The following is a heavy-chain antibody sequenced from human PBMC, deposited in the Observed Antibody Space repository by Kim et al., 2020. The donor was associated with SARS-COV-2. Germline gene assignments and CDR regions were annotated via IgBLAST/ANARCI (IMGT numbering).Heavy chain of an antibody. D-gene: IGHD6-13*01. V-gene: IGHV3-23*01. CDR3: AKVTVAAGNYYYYGMDV. J-gene: IGHJ6*02. CDR2: IGGSGEST. CDR1: GFTFSSYA. Sequence: GGSLRLSCAASGFTFSSYAMSWVRQTPGKGLEWVSGIGGSGESTYYADSVKGRFIISRDNSKNTVYLQMNSLRAEDTAVYYCAKVTVAAGNYYYYGMDVWGQGTTVTVSS.